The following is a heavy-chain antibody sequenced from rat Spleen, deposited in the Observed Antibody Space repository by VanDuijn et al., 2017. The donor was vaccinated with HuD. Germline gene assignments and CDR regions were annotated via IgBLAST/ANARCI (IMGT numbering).Heavy chain of an antibody. J-gene: IGHJ2*01. CDR3: ARHEYYSDYIYYFDY. CDR2: ITNAAGKV. Sequence: EVQLVESGGGLVQPGRSLKLSCVASGFTFNNYWMAWIRQAPGKGLEWVASITNAAGKVYYPDSVKGRFTISRDTAQNILYLQMNSLQPEDTGIYYCARHEYYSDYIYYFDYWGQGVMVTVSS. V-gene: IGHV5-31*01. CDR1: GFTFNNYW. D-gene: IGHD1-11*01.